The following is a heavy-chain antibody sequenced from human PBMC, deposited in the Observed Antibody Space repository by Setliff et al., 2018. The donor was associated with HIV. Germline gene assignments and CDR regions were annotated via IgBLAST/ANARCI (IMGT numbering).Heavy chain of an antibody. CDR3: ATYADRESNRFDP. J-gene: IGHJ5*02. CDR2: INHSGGT. V-gene: IGHV4-34*01. D-gene: IGHD3-10*01. Sequence: SETLSLTCTVSGGSISSYYWSWIRQSPGKGLEWIGEINHSGGTNYNPSLKSRVTISVDTSKNQFSLKLSSVTAADTAVYYCATYADRESNRFDPWGQGILVTVSS. CDR1: GGSISSYY.